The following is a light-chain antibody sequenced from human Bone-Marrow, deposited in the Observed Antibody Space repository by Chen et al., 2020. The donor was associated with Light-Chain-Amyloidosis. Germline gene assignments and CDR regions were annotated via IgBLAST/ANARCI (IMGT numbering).Light chain of an antibody. V-gene: IGLV3-21*04. J-gene: IGLJ1*01. Sequence: SYVLTQPPSVSVAPGKTATITCGGNNIGGKTVHWYQQKPGQAPVLVIYFNNLRPSGIPERFSGSNSGNTATLTISRGEAGDEADYDCQAWDSSSDRYVFGTGTKVTVL. CDR3: QAWDSSSDRYV. CDR2: FNN. CDR1: NIGGKT.